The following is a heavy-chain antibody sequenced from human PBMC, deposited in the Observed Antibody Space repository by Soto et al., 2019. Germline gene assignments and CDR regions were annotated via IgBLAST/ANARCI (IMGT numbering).Heavy chain of an antibody. V-gene: IGHV4-39*01. D-gene: IGHD3-3*01. Sequence: LSLTCTASGGSISSSSYYWGWIRQPPGRGLEWIGSIYYSGSTYYNPSLKSRVTISVDTSKNQFSLKLSSVTAADTAVYYCFGEYYYDFWSGYSTKSYYGMDVWGQGTTVTVYS. J-gene: IGHJ6*02. CDR3: FGEYYYDFWSGYSTKSYYGMDV. CDR2: IYYSGST. CDR1: GGSISSSSYY.